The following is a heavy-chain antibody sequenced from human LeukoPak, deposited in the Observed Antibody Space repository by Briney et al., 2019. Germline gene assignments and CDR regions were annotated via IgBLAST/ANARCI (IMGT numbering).Heavy chain of an antibody. Sequence: SETLSLTCSVSGLSMTNYYWSWIRQPPGKGLEWIAYSHNNGDTNYNPSLKSRITISVDTSKNEFSLTLSSVTAADTAVYYCARQPGSTAAFGIWGQGTTVTVSA. CDR2: SHNNGDT. J-gene: IGHJ3*02. CDR3: ARQPGSTAAFGI. D-gene: IGHD5-18*01. V-gene: IGHV4-59*08. CDR1: GLSMTNYY.